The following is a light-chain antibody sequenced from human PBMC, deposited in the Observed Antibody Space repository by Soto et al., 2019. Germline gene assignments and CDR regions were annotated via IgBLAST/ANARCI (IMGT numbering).Light chain of an antibody. Sequence: ENVLTQSPGTLSLSPGERATLSCRASHSVSSSFVAWYQQKPGQAPRLVIYGAASMATGIPDRFSGSRSGTDFTLTISRLEPEDFAVYYCQQYGSFPITFGQGTRLEIK. V-gene: IGKV3-20*01. CDR2: GAA. CDR1: HSVSSSF. J-gene: IGKJ5*01. CDR3: QQYGSFPIT.